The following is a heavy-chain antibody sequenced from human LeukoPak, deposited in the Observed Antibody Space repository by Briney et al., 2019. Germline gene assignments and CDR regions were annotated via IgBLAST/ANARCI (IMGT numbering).Heavy chain of an antibody. Sequence: SETLSLTCTVSGGSISSYYWSWIRQPPGKGLEWIGYIYYSGSTNYNPSLKSRVTISVDTSKSQFSLKLSSVTAADTAVYYCARDSNWYYSDYWGQGTLVTVSS. J-gene: IGHJ4*02. CDR3: ARDSNWYYSDY. CDR1: GGSISSYY. D-gene: IGHD6-13*01. V-gene: IGHV4-59*01. CDR2: IYYSGST.